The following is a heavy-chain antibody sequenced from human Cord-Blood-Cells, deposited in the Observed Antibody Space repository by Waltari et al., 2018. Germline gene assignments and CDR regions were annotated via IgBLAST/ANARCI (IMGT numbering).Heavy chain of an antibody. CDR3: ARGLGIGAFDI. CDR1: GYTFTGYY. CDR2: INPNSGGT. D-gene: IGHD7-27*01. Sequence: QVQLVQSGAEVKKPGASVKVSCKASGYTFTGYYMHWVRQAPGQGLEWMGWINPNSGGTNHAQKFQGRVTMTRDTSISTAYMELSRLRSDDTAVYYCARGLGIGAFDIWGQGTMVTVSS. V-gene: IGHV1-2*02. J-gene: IGHJ3*02.